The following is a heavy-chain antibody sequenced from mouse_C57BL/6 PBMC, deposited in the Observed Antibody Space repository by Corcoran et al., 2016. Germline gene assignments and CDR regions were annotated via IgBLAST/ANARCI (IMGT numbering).Heavy chain of an antibody. V-gene: IGHV9-3*01. D-gene: IGHD1-1*01. CDR3: ARWDYYGSSPFAS. J-gene: IGHJ3*01. CDR2: INTYSGVP. CDR1: GYTFTTYG. Sequence: QIQLVQSGPELKKPGEKVKISCKASGYTFTTYGMSWVKQAPGKGLKWMGWINTYSGVPTYADDFKGRFAFSLETSASTAYLQINYLKNEDTATYFCARWDYYGSSPFASWGQGTLVTVSA.